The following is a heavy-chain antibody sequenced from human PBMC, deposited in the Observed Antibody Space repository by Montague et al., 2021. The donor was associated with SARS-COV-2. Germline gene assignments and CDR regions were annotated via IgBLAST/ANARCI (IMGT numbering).Heavy chain of an antibody. J-gene: IGHJ5*02. CDR1: GGSFTSFY. D-gene: IGHD2-15*01. V-gene: IGHV4-59*08. CDR2: VFYSGYT. CDR3: ARTKRGLIAATPVYSFDP. Sequence: SETLSLTCTLSGGSFTSFYWSWVRQAPGKGLEWIGFVFYSGYTYYSPSLKSRVIIFLDASRNELSLQLTSVTAADTAVYYCARTKRGLIAATPVYSFDPWGQGTLVTVSS.